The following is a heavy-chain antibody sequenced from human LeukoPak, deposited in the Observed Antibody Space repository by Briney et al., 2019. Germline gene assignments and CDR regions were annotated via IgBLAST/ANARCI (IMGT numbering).Heavy chain of an antibody. CDR1: GFTFSSYA. J-gene: IGHJ4*02. V-gene: IGHV3-23*01. Sequence: GGSLRLSCAASGFTFSSYAMSWVRQAPGKRLEWVSAISGSGGSTYYADSVKGRFTISRDNSKNTLYLQMNSLRAEDTAVYYCAKDLTNPYYYDSSGPYTFDYWGQGTLVTVSS. CDR2: ISGSGGST. D-gene: IGHD3-22*01. CDR3: AKDLTNPYYYDSSGPYTFDY.